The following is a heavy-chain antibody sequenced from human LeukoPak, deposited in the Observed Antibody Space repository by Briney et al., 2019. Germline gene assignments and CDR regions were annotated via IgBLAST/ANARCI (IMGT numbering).Heavy chain of an antibody. D-gene: IGHD2-15*01. CDR2: IYYSGST. CDR3: ARDRNCSGGSCYHDAFDI. J-gene: IGHJ3*02. CDR1: GGSISSYY. V-gene: IGHV4-59*01. Sequence: SETLSLTCTVSGGSISSYYWSWIRQPPGKGLEWIGYIYYSGSTSYNPSLKSRVTISVDTSKNQFSLKLSSVTAADTAVYYCARDRNCSGGSCYHDAFDIWGQGTMVTVSS.